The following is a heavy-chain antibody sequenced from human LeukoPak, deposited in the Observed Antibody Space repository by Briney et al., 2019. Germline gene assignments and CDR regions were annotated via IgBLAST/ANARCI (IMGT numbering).Heavy chain of an antibody. Sequence: GGSLRLSCVPSGFTFSSYGMHWVRQAPGKGLEWVAFIRSDGSDEHYADSVKGRFTISRDNSKDTLYLQMNSLGAEDTAVYYCAKDIELAPFDYWGQGTLVTVSS. V-gene: IGHV3-30*02. D-gene: IGHD1-26*01. CDR1: GFTFSSYG. J-gene: IGHJ4*02. CDR3: AKDIELAPFDY. CDR2: IRSDGSDE.